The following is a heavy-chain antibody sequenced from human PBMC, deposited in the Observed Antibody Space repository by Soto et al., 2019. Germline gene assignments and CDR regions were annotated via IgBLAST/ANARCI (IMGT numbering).Heavy chain of an antibody. CDR3: ARAMGVATTYFDY. J-gene: IGHJ4*02. V-gene: IGHV4-34*01. D-gene: IGHD5-12*01. CDR1: GGSFSGYY. CDR2: INHSGST. Sequence: QVQLQQWGAGLLKPSETLSLTCAVYGGSFSGYYWSWIRQPPGKGLEWIGEINHSGSTNYNPSLKSRVTISVDTSKNQFSLKLSSVTAADTAVYYCARAMGVATTYFDYWGQGTLVTVSS.